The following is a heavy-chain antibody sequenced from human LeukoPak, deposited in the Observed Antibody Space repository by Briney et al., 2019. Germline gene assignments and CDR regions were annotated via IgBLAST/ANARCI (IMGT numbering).Heavy chain of an antibody. Sequence: SATLSLTSTVSGDSISPYYWGWIRQPQGKGLEWIGYIYYSGTTNYNPSLRSRVTLSVDTSKNQFSLKLSSVTAADTAVYYCARWSSTWSIFDYWGQGTLVAVSS. CDR1: GDSISPYY. J-gene: IGHJ4*02. V-gene: IGHV4-59*01. D-gene: IGHD6-13*01. CDR2: IYYSGTT. CDR3: ARWSSTWSIFDY.